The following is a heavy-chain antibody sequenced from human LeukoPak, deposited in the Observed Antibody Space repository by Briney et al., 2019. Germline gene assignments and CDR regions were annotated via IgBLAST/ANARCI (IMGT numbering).Heavy chain of an antibody. J-gene: IGHJ5*02. CDR2: ITGDGGGT. CDR3: ARQRGIVVVPAAIIHNNWFDP. Sequence: PGGSLRLSCAASGFTFRNYVMSWVRQVPGKGLEWVSAITGDGGGTNHADSVKGRFTISRDNSKNTLYLQMNSLRAEDTAVYYCARQRGIVVVPAAIIHNNWFDPWGQGTLVTVSS. CDR1: GFTFRNYV. V-gene: IGHV3-23*01. D-gene: IGHD2-2*01.